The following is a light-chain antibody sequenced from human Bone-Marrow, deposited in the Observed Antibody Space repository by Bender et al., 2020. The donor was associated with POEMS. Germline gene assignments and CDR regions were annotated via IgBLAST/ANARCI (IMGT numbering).Light chain of an antibody. CDR3: SSFTSSISVV. CDR2: DVS. CDR1: SSDIDAYNF. Sequence: QSALTQPASVSGSPGQSITISCSGTSSDIDAYNFVSWYQQHPDKAPKLMIYDVSYRPSGISNRFSGSKSGNTASLTISGLQVEYEAVYYCSSFTSSISVVFGGGTKLTVL. J-gene: IGLJ2*01. V-gene: IGLV2-14*01.